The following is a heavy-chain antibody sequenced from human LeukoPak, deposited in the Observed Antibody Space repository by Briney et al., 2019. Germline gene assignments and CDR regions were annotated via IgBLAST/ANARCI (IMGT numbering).Heavy chain of an antibody. CDR3: ARVTRYDILTGYLY. CDR2: ISSGGSIK. V-gene: IGHV3-11*04. J-gene: IGHJ4*02. CDR1: GFTFSDYY. Sequence: GGSLRLSCAASGFTFSDYYMSWIRQAPGKGLELVSYISSGGSIKHYIDSVKGRFTISRDNAKNSLYLQMNSLRAEDTAVYYCARVTRYDILTGYLYWGQGTLVTVSS. D-gene: IGHD3-9*01.